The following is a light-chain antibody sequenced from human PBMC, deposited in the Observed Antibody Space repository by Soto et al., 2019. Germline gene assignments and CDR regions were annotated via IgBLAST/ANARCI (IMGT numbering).Light chain of an antibody. CDR2: GAL. Sequence: IVLTQSPGTLSLSPWERATLSCRASQTVSSRFLAWYQQKPGQAPRLLIYGALSRATGIPDRFSGSGSGTDFTLTISRLEPEDFAVYYCQQYGSSGTFGQGTKVDIK. CDR3: QQYGSSGT. CDR1: QTVSSRF. V-gene: IGKV3-20*01. J-gene: IGKJ1*01.